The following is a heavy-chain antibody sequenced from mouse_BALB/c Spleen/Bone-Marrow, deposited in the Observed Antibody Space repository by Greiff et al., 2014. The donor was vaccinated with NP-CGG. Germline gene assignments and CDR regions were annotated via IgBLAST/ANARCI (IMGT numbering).Heavy chain of an antibody. CDR3: AREGVDYFDY. CDR2: TNPYNDGT. V-gene: IGHV1-14*01. J-gene: IGHJ2*01. CDR1: GYTFTSYV. Sequence: QLVESGPELVKPGASVKMSCKASGYTFTSYVMHWVKQKPGQGLEWIGYTNPYNDGTKYNEKFKGKATLTSDKSSSTAYMELSSLTSEDSAVYYCAREGVDYFDYWGQGTTLTVSS.